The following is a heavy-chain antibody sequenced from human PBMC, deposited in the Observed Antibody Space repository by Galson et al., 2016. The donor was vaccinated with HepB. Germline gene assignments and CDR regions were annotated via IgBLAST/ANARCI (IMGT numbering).Heavy chain of an antibody. CDR1: GFTFSNYW. CDR3: ARDYSPSYCYGSSSYYGDAFDI. V-gene: IGHV3-7*03. Sequence: SLRLSCAASGFTFSNYWMTWVRQAPGKGLEWVANIKQDGSKKYYLDSVEGRFTISRDTAKNSLYLQMNSLRAEDTAVYYCARDYSPSYCYGSSSYYGDAFDIWGQGTMVTVSS. D-gene: IGHD3-22*01. CDR2: IKQDGSKK. J-gene: IGHJ3*02.